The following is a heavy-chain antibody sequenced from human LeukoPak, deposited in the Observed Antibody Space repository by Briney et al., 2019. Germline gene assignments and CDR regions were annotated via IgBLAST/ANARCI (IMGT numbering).Heavy chain of an antibody. CDR3: ARDLVTTPGRYYYMDV. V-gene: IGHV1-69*05. D-gene: IGHD1-14*01. CDR2: ITPIFGTA. J-gene: IGHJ6*03. Sequence: GSSVKVSCKASGGTFSSYAISWVRQAPGQGLEWMGGITPIFGTANYAQKFQGRVTITTDESTSTAYMELSSLRSEDTAVYYCARDLVTTPGRYYYMDVWGKGTTVTVSS. CDR1: GGTFSSYA.